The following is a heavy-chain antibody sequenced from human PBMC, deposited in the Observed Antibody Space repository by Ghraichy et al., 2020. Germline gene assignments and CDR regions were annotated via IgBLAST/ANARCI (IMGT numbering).Heavy chain of an antibody. CDR3: AKDLPAAVYFDY. J-gene: IGHJ4*02. D-gene: IGHD6-13*01. Sequence: GGSLRLSCAASEFTISSYAMNWVRQAPGKGLEWVSSISGSGGSTYYADSVRGRFTISRDNSKNTLYLQMNSLRAEDTAVYYCAKDLPAAVYFDYWGQGTLVTVSS. V-gene: IGHV3-23*01. CDR2: ISGSGGST. CDR1: EFTISSYA.